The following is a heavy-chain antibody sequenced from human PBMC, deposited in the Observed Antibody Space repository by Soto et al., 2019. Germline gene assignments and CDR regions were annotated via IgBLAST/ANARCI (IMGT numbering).Heavy chain of an antibody. CDR2: IIWNSAYI. Sequence: GGSLRLSCAVSGFTFDDYAMHWVRQAPGKGLEWVAGIIWNSAYIVYADSLKGRFTISRDNAKNSLHLQMDSLRAEDTALYYCVKDSTVSGVRQGLDFWGRGTLVTVSS. J-gene: IGHJ4*02. CDR3: VKDSTVSGVRQGLDF. D-gene: IGHD6-19*01. CDR1: GFTFDDYA. V-gene: IGHV3-9*01.